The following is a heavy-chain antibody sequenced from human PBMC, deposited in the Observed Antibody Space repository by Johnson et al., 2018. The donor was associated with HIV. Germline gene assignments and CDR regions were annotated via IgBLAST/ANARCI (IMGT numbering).Heavy chain of an antibody. CDR1: GFTFSSYA. D-gene: IGHD6-13*01. CDR3: ARDFRYSSSWYDAFDI. V-gene: IGHV3-23*04. Sequence: VQLVESGGGLIQPGGSLRLSCAASGFTFSSYAMSWVRQAPGKGLEWVSATSGSGGSTYYSDSVKGRFPISRDNSKNTLYLQMNSLRAEDTAVYYCARDFRYSSSWYDAFDIWGQGTMVTVSS. CDR2: TSGSGGST. J-gene: IGHJ3*02.